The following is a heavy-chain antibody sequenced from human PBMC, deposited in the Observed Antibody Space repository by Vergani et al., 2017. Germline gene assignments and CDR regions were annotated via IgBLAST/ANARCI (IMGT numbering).Heavy chain of an antibody. D-gene: IGHD3-16*01. Sequence: VQLVESGGGLVKPGGSLRLSCAASGFTFSDYYMSWIRQAPGKGLEWVSYISSSSSYTNYADSVKGRFTISRDNAKNSLYLQMNSLRAEDTAVYYCARDPAGEDHLFDYWGQGTLVTVSS. V-gene: IGHV3-11*06. CDR2: ISSSSSYT. CDR3: ARDPAGEDHLFDY. CDR1: GFTFSDYY. J-gene: IGHJ4*02.